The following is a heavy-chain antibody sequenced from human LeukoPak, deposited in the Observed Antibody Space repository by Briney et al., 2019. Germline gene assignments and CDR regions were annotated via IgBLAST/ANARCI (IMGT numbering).Heavy chain of an antibody. CDR3: ASGHYYDSSGYSVY. CDR1: GYTLTELS. Sequence: ASVTVSCKVSGYTLTELSMHWVRQAPGKGLEWMGGFDPEDGETIYAQKFQGRVTMTEDTSTDTAYMELSSLRSEDTAVYYCASGHYYDSSGYSVYWGQGTLVTVSS. CDR2: FDPEDGET. D-gene: IGHD3-22*01. J-gene: IGHJ4*02. V-gene: IGHV1-24*01.